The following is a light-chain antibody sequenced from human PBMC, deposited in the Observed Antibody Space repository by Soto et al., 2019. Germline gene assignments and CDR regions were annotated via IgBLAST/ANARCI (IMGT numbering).Light chain of an antibody. V-gene: IGKV1-8*01. CDR1: QGISSY. CDR3: QQSYDMPWT. Sequence: AIRMTQSPSSLSASTGDRVTITCRASQGISSYLAWYQQKPGKAPKLLIYAASSLQSGVPSRFSGSGSETDFTLTISSLQPEDFATYSCQQSYDMPWTFGQGTKVDTK. J-gene: IGKJ1*01. CDR2: AAS.